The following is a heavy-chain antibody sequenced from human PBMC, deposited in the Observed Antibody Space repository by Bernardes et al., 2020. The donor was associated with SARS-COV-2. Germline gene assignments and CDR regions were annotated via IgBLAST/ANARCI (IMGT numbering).Heavy chain of an antibody. CDR3: ARESKLRYFDWSRNGDAFDI. CDR2: IYYSGST. J-gene: IGHJ3*02. D-gene: IGHD3-9*01. CDR1: GGSISSYY. Sequence: ETLSLTCTVSGGSISSYYWSWIRPPPGKGLEWIGYIYYSGSTNYNPSLKSRVTISVDTSKNQFSLKLSSVTAADTAVYYCARESKLRYFDWSRNGDAFDIWGQGTMVTVSS. V-gene: IGHV4-59*01.